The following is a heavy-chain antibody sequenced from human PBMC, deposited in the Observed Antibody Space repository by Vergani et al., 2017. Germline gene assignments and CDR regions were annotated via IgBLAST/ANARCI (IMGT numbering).Heavy chain of an antibody. CDR2: IYYSGST. D-gene: IGHD2-2*01. Sequence: QVQLQESGPGLVKPSETLSLTCTVSGGSISSYYWSWIRQPPGKGLEWIGYIYYSGSTNYNPSLKSRVTISVDTSKNQFSLKLSSVTAADTAVYYCARDDPFPAATPRPNGIDYWGQGTLVTVSS. V-gene: IGHV4-59*01. CDR1: GGSISSYY. CDR3: ARDDPFPAATPRPNGIDY. J-gene: IGHJ4*02.